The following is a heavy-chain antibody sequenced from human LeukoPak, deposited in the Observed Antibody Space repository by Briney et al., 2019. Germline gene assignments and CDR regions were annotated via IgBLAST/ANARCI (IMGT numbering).Heavy chain of an antibody. CDR3: ARDTTMVRGVMGYYYGMDV. CDR1: GFTVSSNY. J-gene: IGHJ6*02. Sequence: GGSLRLSCAASGFTVSSNYMSWVRQAPGKGLEWVTDIYSGGSTYYTDSVKGRFTISRDNSKNTLYLQMNSLRAEDTAVYYCARDTTMVRGVMGYYYGMDVWGQGTTVTVSS. D-gene: IGHD3-10*01. V-gene: IGHV3-53*01. CDR2: IYSGGST.